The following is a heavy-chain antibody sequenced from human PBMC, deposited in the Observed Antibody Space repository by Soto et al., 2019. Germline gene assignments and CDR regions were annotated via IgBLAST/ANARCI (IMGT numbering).Heavy chain of an antibody. CDR3: ARARSGATVYY. V-gene: IGHV3-74*01. Sequence: GGSLRLSCAASGFTFSSYGMHWVRQAPGKGLVWVSGISSDGSSTSYADSVKGRFTISRDNAKNTLYLQMNSLRAEDTAVYYCARARSGATVYYWGQGTLVTVSS. D-gene: IGHD1-26*01. CDR2: ISSDGSST. J-gene: IGHJ4*02. CDR1: GFTFSSYG.